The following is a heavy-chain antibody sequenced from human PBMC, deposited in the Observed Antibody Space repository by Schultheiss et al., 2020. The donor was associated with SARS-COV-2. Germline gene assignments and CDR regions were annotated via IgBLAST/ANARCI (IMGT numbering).Heavy chain of an antibody. CDR2: INHSGST. CDR3: ARGPYFDWLLID. CDR1: GGSISSGDYY. V-gene: IGHV4-30-4*01. D-gene: IGHD3-9*01. Sequence: SETLSLTCTVSGGSISSGDYYWSWIRQSPGKGLDWIGEINHSGSTNYNPSLKSRVTISVDTSKKQFSLKLSSVTAADTAVYYCARGPYFDWLLIDWGQGTLVTVSS. J-gene: IGHJ4*02.